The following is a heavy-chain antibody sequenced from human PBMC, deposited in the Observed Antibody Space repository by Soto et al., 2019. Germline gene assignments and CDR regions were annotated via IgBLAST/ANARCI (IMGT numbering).Heavy chain of an antibody. CDR2: IIPIFGTA. V-gene: IGHV1-69*13. Sequence: SVKVSCKASGGTFSSYAISWVRQAPEQGLEWMGGIIPIFGTANYAQKFQGRVTITADESTSTAYMELSSLRSEDTAVYYCARGSFNYYDILTGYLNWFDPWGQGTLVTVS. CDR3: ARGSFNYYDILTGYLNWFDP. J-gene: IGHJ5*02. D-gene: IGHD3-9*01. CDR1: GGTFSSYA.